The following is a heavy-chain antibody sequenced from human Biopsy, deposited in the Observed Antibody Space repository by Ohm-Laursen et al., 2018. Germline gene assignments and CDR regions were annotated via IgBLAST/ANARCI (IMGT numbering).Heavy chain of an antibody. V-gene: IGHV3-30*18. CDR1: GFTFSNSG. Sequence: RLSCAASGFTFSNSGMHWVRQAPGKGLEWVAAISYDGSKTDYGDSVKGRLNISRDNSKNTLDLQMSSLRVEDTAVYFCAKDKGTSNFYYYGMDVWGQGTTVTVSS. CDR2: ISYDGSKT. J-gene: IGHJ6*02. CDR3: AKDKGTSNFYYYGMDV. D-gene: IGHD2-8*01.